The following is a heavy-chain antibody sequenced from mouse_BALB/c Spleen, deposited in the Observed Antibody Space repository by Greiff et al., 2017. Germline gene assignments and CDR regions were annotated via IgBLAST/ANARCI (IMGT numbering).Heavy chain of an antibody. Sequence: EVKLVESGGGLVQPGGSLKLSCAASGFTFSSYTMSWVRQTPEKRLEWVAYISNGGGSTYYPDTVKGRFTISRDNAKNTLYLQMSSLKSEDTAMYYCARRGDYDWFAYWGQGTLVTVS. V-gene: IGHV5-12-2*01. CDR2: ISNGGGST. D-gene: IGHD2-4*01. J-gene: IGHJ3*01. CDR3: ARRGDYDWFAY. CDR1: GFTFSSYT.